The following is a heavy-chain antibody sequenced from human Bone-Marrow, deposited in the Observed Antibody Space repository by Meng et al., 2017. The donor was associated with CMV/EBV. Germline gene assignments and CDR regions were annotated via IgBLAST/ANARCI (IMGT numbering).Heavy chain of an antibody. D-gene: IGHD1-7*01. CDR3: ARVRAAFDIDVGTLEH. CDR2: ISGSGGST. J-gene: IGHJ4*02. CDR1: GFTFSSYA. V-gene: IGHV3-23*01. Sequence: GESLKISCAASGFTFSSYAMSWVRQAPGKGLEWVSAISGSGGSTYYADSVKGRFSVSRDNSKNTLYLEMNSLRAEDTALYFCARVRAAFDIDVGTLEHWGQGVLVTVSS.